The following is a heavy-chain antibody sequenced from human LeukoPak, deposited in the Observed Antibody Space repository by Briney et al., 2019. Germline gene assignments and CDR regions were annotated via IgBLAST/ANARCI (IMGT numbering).Heavy chain of an antibody. V-gene: IGHV1-2*04. D-gene: IGHD3-10*01. Sequence: ASVKVSCKASGYTFTGYCMHWVRQAPGQGLEWMGWINPNSGGTNYAQKFQGWVTMTRDTSISTAYMELSRLRSDDTAVYYCARVRDYGSGSSDAFDIWGQGTMVTVSS. J-gene: IGHJ3*02. CDR2: INPNSGGT. CDR3: ARVRDYGSGSSDAFDI. CDR1: GYTFTGYC.